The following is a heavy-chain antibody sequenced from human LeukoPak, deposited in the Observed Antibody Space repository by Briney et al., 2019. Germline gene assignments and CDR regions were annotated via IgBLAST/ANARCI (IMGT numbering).Heavy chain of an antibody. Sequence: GGSLRLSCAASGFTFSSYGMHWVRQAPGKGLEWVTVISYDGSNKYYADSVKGRFTISRDNSKNTLYLQMNSLRAEDTAVYYCAKAVAAAVEAFDIWGQGTMVTVSS. D-gene: IGHD6-13*01. CDR2: ISYDGSNK. J-gene: IGHJ3*02. CDR1: GFTFSSYG. V-gene: IGHV3-30*18. CDR3: AKAVAAAVEAFDI.